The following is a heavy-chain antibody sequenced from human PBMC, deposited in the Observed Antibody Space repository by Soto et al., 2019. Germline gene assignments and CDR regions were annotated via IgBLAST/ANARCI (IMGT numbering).Heavy chain of an antibody. CDR2: IYYSGST. Sequence: SETLSLTCTVSSGSISSSSYYWGWIRQPPGKGLEWIGSIYYSGSTYYNPSLKSRVTISVDTSKNQFSLKLSSVTAADTAVYYCARHEVVVVPAAQSRVSDYYYMDVWGKGTTVTVSS. V-gene: IGHV4-39*01. CDR3: ARHEVVVVPAAQSRVSDYYYMDV. CDR1: SGSISSSSYY. J-gene: IGHJ6*03. D-gene: IGHD2-2*01.